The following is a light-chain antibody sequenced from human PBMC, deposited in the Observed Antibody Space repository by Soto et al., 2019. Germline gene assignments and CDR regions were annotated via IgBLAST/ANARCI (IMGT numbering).Light chain of an antibody. CDR3: QQYINYPWT. J-gene: IGKJ1*01. CDR2: DAS. CDR1: QSISSW. Sequence: DIPLTQSPPTLSASSFDGDTIXARASQSISSWLAWYQQKPGKAPKLLIYDASSLESGVPSRFGGGGSGTEFTLTISSLQPDDFAIYYCQQYINYPWTFGQGTKVDIK. V-gene: IGKV1-5*01.